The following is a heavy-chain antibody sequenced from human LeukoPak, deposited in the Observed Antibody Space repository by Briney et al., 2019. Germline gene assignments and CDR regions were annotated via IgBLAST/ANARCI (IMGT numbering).Heavy chain of an antibody. Sequence: GGSLRLSCEASGFSVNDDHMTWVRQAPGKGLQWVSVLYRGGSTHYADSVKARFSISRDTSKNTVFLHMKSLRVEDTAVYYCAREVLGYSYGDNWFDPWGQGSLVTVSS. CDR3: AREVLGYSYGDNWFDP. J-gene: IGHJ5*02. CDR1: GFSVNDDH. D-gene: IGHD5-18*01. CDR2: LYRGGST. V-gene: IGHV3-66*01.